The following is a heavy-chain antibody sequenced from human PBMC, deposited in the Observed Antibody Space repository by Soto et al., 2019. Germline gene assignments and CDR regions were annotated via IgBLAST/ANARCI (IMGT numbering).Heavy chain of an antibody. CDR1: GFSFSTNW. CDR2: LNSDGSWT. Sequence: EVQLVESGGGLVQPGGSLRLSCAASGFSFSTNWMHWVRQAPGKGLVWVSHLNSDGSWTTYADSVKGRFSISRDNSKSTLYLQMDNLRAGDTAVYYCARGGSGSDWDYYGMDVWGQGTTVTVSS. D-gene: IGHD3-10*01. V-gene: IGHV3-74*01. J-gene: IGHJ6*02. CDR3: ARGGSGSDWDYYGMDV.